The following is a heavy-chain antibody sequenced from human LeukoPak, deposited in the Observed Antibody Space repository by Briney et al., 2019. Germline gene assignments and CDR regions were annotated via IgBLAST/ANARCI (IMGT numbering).Heavy chain of an antibody. V-gene: IGHV3-7*01. D-gene: IGHD3-9*01. CDR1: GITFSSYW. J-gene: IGHJ4*02. CDR2: IKQDGSEK. CDR3: ARGMYYDILTGYPVLDY. Sequence: PGGSLRLSCAASGITFSSYWMSWVRQAPGKGLEWVANIKQDGSEKYYVDSVKGRFTISRDNAKNSLYLQMNSLRAEDTAVYYCARGMYYDILTGYPVLDYWGQGTLVTVSS.